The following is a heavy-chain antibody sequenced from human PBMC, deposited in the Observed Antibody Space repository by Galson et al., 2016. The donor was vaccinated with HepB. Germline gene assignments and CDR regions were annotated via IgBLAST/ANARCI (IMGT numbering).Heavy chain of an antibody. CDR2: ISGSGGST. J-gene: IGHJ4*02. D-gene: IGHD3-3*01. V-gene: IGHV3-23*01. CDR1: GFTFRSYA. CDR3: ANDPGPGHYDFWSGYYPVAY. Sequence: SLRLSCAASGFTFRSYAMSWVRQAPGKGLEWVSSISGSGGSTYYADSVRGRFTISSDNSKNTLYLQMNGLRAEDTAVYYCANDPGPGHYDFWSGYYPVAYWGQGTLVTVSS.